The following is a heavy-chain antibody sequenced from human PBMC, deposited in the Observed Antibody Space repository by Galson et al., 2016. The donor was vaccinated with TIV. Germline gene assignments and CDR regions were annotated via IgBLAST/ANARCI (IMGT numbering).Heavy chain of an antibody. D-gene: IGHD5-18*01. CDR1: GFTFSGYS. J-gene: IGHJ2*01. CDR2: ISSGRSSTI. Sequence: SLRLSCAASGFTFSGYSMDWVRQAPGKGLEWLSYISSGRSSTIHYAHSVKGRSTISRDNARNSLHLQMTSLRAEDTAVYYCARDRRGYTYGYESADFALWGRGTRVVVSS. V-gene: IGHV3-48*01. CDR3: ARDRRGYTYGYESADFAL.